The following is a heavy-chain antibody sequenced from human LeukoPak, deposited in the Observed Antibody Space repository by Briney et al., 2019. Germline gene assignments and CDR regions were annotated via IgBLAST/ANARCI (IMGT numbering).Heavy chain of an antibody. J-gene: IGHJ4*02. CDR1: GFTFSDSW. D-gene: IGHD3-10*01. Sequence: GGSLRLSCTGSGFTFSDSWIHWVRQAPGKGLVWVSRINGDGSTTNYADSVKGRFTISRDNAQDTLYLQMNTLRAEDTAVYYCATAGNYRFDYWGQGTRVTVSS. V-gene: IGHV3-74*01. CDR2: INGDGSTT. CDR3: ATAGNYRFDY.